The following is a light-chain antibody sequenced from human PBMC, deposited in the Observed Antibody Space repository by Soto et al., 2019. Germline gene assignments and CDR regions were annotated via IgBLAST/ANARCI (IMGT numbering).Light chain of an antibody. V-gene: IGKV3-20*01. CDR1: QSVSSSY. CDR3: QQYGSSPT. CDR2: GAS. Sequence: EIVLTQSPGTLSLSPGERATLSCRASQSVSSSYLAWYQQKPGQAPRLLISGASSRATGIPDRFSGSGSGTVFTITISRLEPEDFAVYYCQQYGSSPTFGQGTKVEIK. J-gene: IGKJ1*01.